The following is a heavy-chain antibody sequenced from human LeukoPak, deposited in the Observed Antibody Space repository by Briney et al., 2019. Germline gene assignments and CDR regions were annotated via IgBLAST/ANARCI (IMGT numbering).Heavy chain of an antibody. CDR1: GFTFSSYS. Sequence: PAGSLRLSCAASGFTFSSYSMSWVRQAPGKGLEWVSAISGSGGSTFYADSVKGRFTIARDNFKNTLYLQMNSLGAEDTAVYYCAKVFSGDNYESYRDWAFDIWGQGTMVTVSS. CDR2: ISGSGGST. CDR3: AKVFSGDNYESYRDWAFDI. D-gene: IGHD2-21*01. V-gene: IGHV3-23*01. J-gene: IGHJ3*02.